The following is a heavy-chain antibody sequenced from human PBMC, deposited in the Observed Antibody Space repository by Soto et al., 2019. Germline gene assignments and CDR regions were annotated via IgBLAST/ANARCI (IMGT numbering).Heavy chain of an antibody. D-gene: IGHD5-18*01. CDR1: GYSFTSYW. Sequence: GESLKISCKGSGYSFTSYWIGWVRQMPGKGLEWMGIIYPGDSDTRYSPSFQGQVTISADKSISTAYLQWSSLKASDTAMYYCARSVDTAMASYYYYGMDVWGQGTTVTV. J-gene: IGHJ6*02. V-gene: IGHV5-51*01. CDR2: IYPGDSDT. CDR3: ARSVDTAMASYYYYGMDV.